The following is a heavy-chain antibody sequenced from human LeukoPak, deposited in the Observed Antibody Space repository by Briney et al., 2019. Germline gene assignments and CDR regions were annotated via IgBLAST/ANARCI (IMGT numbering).Heavy chain of an antibody. V-gene: IGHV1-2*02. CDR2: INPNSGGT. J-gene: IGHJ4*02. CDR3: ARGMVRGVIITFRTLGY. CDR1: GYTFTGYY. D-gene: IGHD3-10*01. Sequence: GASVKVSCKASGYTFTGYYMHWVRQAPGQGLEWMGWINPNSGGTNYAQKFQGRVTMTRDTSISTAYMELSRLRSDDTAVYYCARGMVRGVIITFRTLGYWGQGTLVTVSS.